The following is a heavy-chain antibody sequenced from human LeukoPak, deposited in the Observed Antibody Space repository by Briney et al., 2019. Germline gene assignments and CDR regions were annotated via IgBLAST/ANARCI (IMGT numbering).Heavy chain of an antibody. D-gene: IGHD6-13*01. CDR1: GYTFTSYG. V-gene: IGHV1-18*01. J-gene: IGHJ4*02. CDR3: ARDPYTQQLVPPFDY. Sequence: ASVKVSCKASGYTFTSYGISWVRQAPGQGLEWMGWISAFNGNTNYVQKLQGRVTMTTDTSTSTAYMELRSLRSDDTAVYYCARDPYTQQLVPPFDYWGQGTLVTVSS. CDR2: ISAFNGNT.